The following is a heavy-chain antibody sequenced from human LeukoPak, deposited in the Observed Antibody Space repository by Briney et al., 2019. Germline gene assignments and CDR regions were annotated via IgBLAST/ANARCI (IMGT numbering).Heavy chain of an antibody. CDR2: INSDGSWT. CDR1: GNYW. J-gene: IGHJ4*02. CDR3: VSFYETY. V-gene: IGHV3-74*01. D-gene: IGHD2/OR15-2a*01. Sequence: GGSLRLSCAASGNYWMHWVRQAPGKGLVWVSHINSDGSWTSYADSVKGRFTISKDNAKNTVYLQMNSLRAENTAVYYCVSFYETYWGRGTLVTVSS.